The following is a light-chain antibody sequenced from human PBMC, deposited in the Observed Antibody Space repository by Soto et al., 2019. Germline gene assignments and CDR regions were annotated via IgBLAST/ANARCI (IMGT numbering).Light chain of an antibody. Sequence: EIVLTQSPGTLSSSPGERATLSCRAGQSVSSSYLAWYRQKPGQAPRLLIYAASSRATGIPDRFSGSGSGTDFTLTISRLEPEDFAVYYCQQYGSSSWTFGQGTKVEFK. V-gene: IGKV3-20*01. CDR3: QQYGSSSWT. CDR2: AAS. CDR1: QSVSSSY. J-gene: IGKJ1*01.